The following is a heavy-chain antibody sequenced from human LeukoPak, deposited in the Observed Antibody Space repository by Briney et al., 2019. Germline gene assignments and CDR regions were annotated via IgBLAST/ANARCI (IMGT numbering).Heavy chain of an antibody. CDR2: IKQDGSEK. Sequence: GGSLRLSCAASGFTFSSYWMSWVRQAPGKGLEWVANIKQDGSEKYYVDSVKGRFTISRDNAKNSLYLQMNNLRAEDTAVYHCAREYSSSSGRAFDIWGQGTMVTVSS. CDR1: GFTFSSYW. V-gene: IGHV3-7*01. CDR3: AREYSSSSGRAFDI. J-gene: IGHJ3*02. D-gene: IGHD6-6*01.